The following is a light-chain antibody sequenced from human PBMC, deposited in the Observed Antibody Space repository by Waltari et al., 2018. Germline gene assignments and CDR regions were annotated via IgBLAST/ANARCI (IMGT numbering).Light chain of an antibody. J-gene: IGKJ2*01. V-gene: IGKV3-20*01. Sequence: EIVLTQSPGTLSLSQGERATLSCRASQTVIFLAWYQQRPGQAPRLLIYGASSRATGIPDRFSGSGSGTDFTLTISRLEPEDSAVYYCHQYGTSPRTFGQGTKLEIK. CDR2: GAS. CDR3: HQYGTSPRT. CDR1: QTVIF.